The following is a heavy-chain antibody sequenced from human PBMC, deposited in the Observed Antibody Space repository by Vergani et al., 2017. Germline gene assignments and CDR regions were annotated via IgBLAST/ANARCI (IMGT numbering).Heavy chain of an antibody. J-gene: IGHJ6*03. D-gene: IGHD6-13*01. V-gene: IGHV4-34*01. CDR1: GGSFSGYY. CDR3: ARCPAAEEYYYYYYMDV. Sequence: QVQLQQWGAGLLKPSETLSLTCAVYGGSFSGYYWSWIRQPPGKGLEWIGEINHSGSTNYNPSLKSRVTISVDTSKNQFSLKLSSVTAADTAVYYCARCPAAEEYYYYYYMDVWGKGTTVTVSS. CDR2: INHSGST.